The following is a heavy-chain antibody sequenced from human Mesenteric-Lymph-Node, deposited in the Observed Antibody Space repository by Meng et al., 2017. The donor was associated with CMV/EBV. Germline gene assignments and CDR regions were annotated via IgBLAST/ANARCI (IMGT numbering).Heavy chain of an antibody. Sequence: AVSGFPFSSNYMSWVRQAPGKGLEWVSVIYSGGSTYYADSVKGRFTISRDNSKNTLYLQMNSLRAEDTAVYYCARDLDGSGSYYTDYWGQGTLVTVSS. CDR2: IYSGGST. J-gene: IGHJ4*02. CDR1: GFPFSSNY. D-gene: IGHD3-10*01. V-gene: IGHV3-66*01. CDR3: ARDLDGSGSYYTDY.